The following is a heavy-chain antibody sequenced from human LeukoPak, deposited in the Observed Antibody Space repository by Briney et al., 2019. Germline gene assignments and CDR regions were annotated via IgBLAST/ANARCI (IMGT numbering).Heavy chain of an antibody. V-gene: IGHV1-3*01. D-gene: IGHD5-24*01. CDR2: INAGNANT. CDR1: GYTFTSYA. CDR3: ARGEMATILYCFDY. Sequence: ASVKVSCKASGYTFTSYAMHWVRQAPGQRLEWMGWINAGNANTKYSQKFQGRVTITRDTSASTAYMELSSLRSEDTAVYYCARGEMATILYCFDYWGQGTLVTVSS. J-gene: IGHJ4*02.